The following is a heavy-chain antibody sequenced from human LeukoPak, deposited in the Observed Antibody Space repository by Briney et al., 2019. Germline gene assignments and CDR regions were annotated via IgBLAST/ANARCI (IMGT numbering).Heavy chain of an antibody. J-gene: IGHJ4*02. CDR1: GFTFSSYA. D-gene: IGHD5-12*01. CDR3: AGDTSDIVATNFDY. V-gene: IGHV3-64*01. Sequence: PGGSLRLSCAASGFTFSSYAMHWVRQAPGKGLEYVSAISSNGGSTYYANSVKGRFTISRDNSKNTLYLQMGSLRAEDMAVYYCAGDTSDIVATNFDYWGQGTLVTVSS. CDR2: ISSNGGST.